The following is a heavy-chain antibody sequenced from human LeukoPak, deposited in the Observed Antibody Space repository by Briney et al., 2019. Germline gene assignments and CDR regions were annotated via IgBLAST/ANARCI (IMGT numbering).Heavy chain of an antibody. CDR3: ARHQGGHNSGRFDY. Sequence: NPSETLSLTCAVSGYSISSGYYWGWIRQPPGKGLEWIGSIYHSGSTYYNPSLKSRVTISVDTSKNQFSLKLSSVTAADTAVYYCARHQGGHNSGRFDYWGQGTLVTVSS. J-gene: IGHJ4*02. V-gene: IGHV4-38-2*01. CDR2: IYHSGST. CDR1: GYSISSGYY. D-gene: IGHD3-10*01.